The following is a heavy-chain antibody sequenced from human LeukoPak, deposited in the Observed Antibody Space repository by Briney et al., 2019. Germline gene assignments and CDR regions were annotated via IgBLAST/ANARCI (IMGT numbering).Heavy chain of an antibody. D-gene: IGHD3-10*01. V-gene: IGHV1-18*01. Sequence: GASVKVSRKASGYTFISYGISWVRQAPGQGLEWMGWISAYNGNTNYAQKLQGRVTMTRDTSTSTVYMELSSLRSEDTAIYYCARGHGSGSTIYFDPWGQGTLVTVSS. CDR3: ARGHGSGSTIYFDP. J-gene: IGHJ5*02. CDR1: GYTFISYG. CDR2: ISAYNGNT.